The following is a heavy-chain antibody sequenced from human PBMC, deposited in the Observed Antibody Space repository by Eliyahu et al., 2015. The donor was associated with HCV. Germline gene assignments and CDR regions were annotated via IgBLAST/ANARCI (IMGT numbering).Heavy chain of an antibody. D-gene: IGHD6-19*01. CDR3: ARLGYRAVAGTGKDY. V-gene: IGHV1-69*04. Sequence: QVQLVQSGAEVKKPGSSVKVSCKASGGTFSSYAISWVRQAPGQGLEWMGRIIPILGIANYAQKFQGRVTITADKSTSTAYMELSSLRSEDTAVYYCARLGYRAVAGTGKDYWGQGTLVTVSS. CDR2: IIPILGIA. CDR1: GGTFSSYA. J-gene: IGHJ4*02.